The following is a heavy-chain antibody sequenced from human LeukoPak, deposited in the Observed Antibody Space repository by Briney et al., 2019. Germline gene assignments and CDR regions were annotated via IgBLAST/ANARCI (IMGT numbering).Heavy chain of an antibody. V-gene: IGHV3-7*02. J-gene: IGHJ4*02. CDR2: IKEDGSEM. D-gene: IGHD3-10*01. Sequence: GGSLRLSCAASGFSFSTNWMCWVRQAPGKGLEWVANIKEDGSEMYYVDSVKGRFTISRDNTKNSLYLQINSLRVEDTAVYYCVFFSRGGGIDYWGQGTLVTVSS. CDR1: GFSFSTNW. CDR3: VFFSRGGGIDY.